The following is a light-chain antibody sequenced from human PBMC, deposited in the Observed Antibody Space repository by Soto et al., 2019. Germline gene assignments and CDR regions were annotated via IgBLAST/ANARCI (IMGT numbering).Light chain of an antibody. CDR3: CSYAGSSTVV. J-gene: IGLJ2*01. CDR2: DVS. V-gene: IGLV2-23*02. Sequence: QSALTQPASVSGSPGQSITISCTSSEVGTYNLVSWYQHHPGKAPKLMIYDVSKRPSGVSNRFSGSKSGNTASLTISGLQAEDEADYYCCSYAGSSTVVFVGGTKLTVL. CDR1: SSEVGTYNL.